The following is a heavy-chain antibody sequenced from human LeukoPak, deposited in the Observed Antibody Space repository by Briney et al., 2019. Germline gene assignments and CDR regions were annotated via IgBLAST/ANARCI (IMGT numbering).Heavy chain of an antibody. CDR1: GYTFTGYY. D-gene: IGHD2-2*01. CDR2: INPNSGGT. J-gene: IGHJ4*02. CDR3: ARSPKIVVVPANFDY. V-gene: IGHV1-2*02. Sequence: ASVKVSCKASGYTFTGYYMYWVRQAPGQGLEWMGWINPNSGGTNYAQKFQGRVTMTRDTSISTAYMELSRLRSDDTAVYYCARSPKIVVVPANFDYWGQGTLVTVSS.